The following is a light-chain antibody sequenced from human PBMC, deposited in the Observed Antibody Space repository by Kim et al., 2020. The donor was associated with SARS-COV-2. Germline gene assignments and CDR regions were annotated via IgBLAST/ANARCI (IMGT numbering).Light chain of an antibody. Sequence: SPGERATLTCRARQSVSSSYLAWYQQKPGQAPRHLIYGASSRATGIPDRFSGSGSGTDFTRTISRLEPEDFAVYYCQQYGSSPFTFGPGTKVDIK. J-gene: IGKJ3*01. CDR3: QQYGSSPFT. V-gene: IGKV3-20*01. CDR2: GAS. CDR1: QSVSSSY.